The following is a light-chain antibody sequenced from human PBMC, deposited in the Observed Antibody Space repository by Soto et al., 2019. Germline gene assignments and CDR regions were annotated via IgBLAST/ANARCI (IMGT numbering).Light chain of an antibody. CDR1: QSISNF. J-gene: IGKJ4*01. CDR3: QQSYTSVRS. CDR2: AAS. Sequence: DIHMTQSPSSLSASVGDRVTISCLASQSISNFLNWYQQKPRKAPQPLIYAASRVQSGVPPRLSGSGAGTDFTLTISSRHPDDFATYLCQQSYTSVRSFGGGTKVE. V-gene: IGKV1-39*01.